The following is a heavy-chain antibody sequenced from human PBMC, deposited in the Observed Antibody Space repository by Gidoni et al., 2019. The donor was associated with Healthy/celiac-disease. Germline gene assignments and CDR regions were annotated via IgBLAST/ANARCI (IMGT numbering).Heavy chain of an antibody. J-gene: IGHJ4*02. Sequence: EVQLVEYVGGLVQPGGSLRLSCAASGFTFSSYWMSWVRQAPGKGLEWVDNIKQDGSEKYYVDSVKGRFTISRDNAKNSLYLQMNSLRAEDTAVYYCAREGRLAARSPSYWGQGTLVTVSS. V-gene: IGHV3-7*01. CDR1: GFTFSSYW. CDR2: IKQDGSEK. CDR3: AREGRLAARSPSY. D-gene: IGHD6-6*01.